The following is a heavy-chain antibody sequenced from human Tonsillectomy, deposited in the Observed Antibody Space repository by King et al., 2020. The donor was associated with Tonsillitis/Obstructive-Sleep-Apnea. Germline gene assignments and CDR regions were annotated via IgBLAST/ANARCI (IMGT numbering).Heavy chain of an antibody. CDR3: ARAWSDGGYYFDN. D-gene: IGHD3-16*01. J-gene: IGHJ4*02. CDR1: GFTFSYYY. Sequence: VQLVESGGGLVTPGGSLRLSCAASGFTFSYYYMSWIRQAPGKGLEWLSYISSGSNYTNYADSVKGRFTISRDNAKNSLYLEMNSLHAVDTAVYYCARAWSDGGYYFDNWGQGTLVTVSS. V-gene: IGHV3-11*05. CDR2: ISSGSNYT.